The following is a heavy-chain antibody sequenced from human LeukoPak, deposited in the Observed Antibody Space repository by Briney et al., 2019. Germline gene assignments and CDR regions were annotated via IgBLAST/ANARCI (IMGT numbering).Heavy chain of an antibody. J-gene: IGHJ3*02. Sequence: SETLSLTCTVSGYSIGSGYYWGWIRQPPGKGLEWIGSIYHSGNTYYNPSLKSRVTISVDTSKNQFSLKLSSVTAADTAVYYCARANCDFWSGAFDIGGQGTRVTVSS. CDR1: GYSIGSGYY. V-gene: IGHV4-38-2*02. CDR3: ARANCDFWSGAFDI. D-gene: IGHD3-3*01. CDR2: IYHSGNT.